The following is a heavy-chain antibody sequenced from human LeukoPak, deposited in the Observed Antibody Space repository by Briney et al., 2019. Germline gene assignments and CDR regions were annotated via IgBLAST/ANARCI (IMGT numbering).Heavy chain of an antibody. V-gene: IGHV3-7*01. J-gene: IGHJ6*03. CDR1: GFTFSSYW. D-gene: IGHD1-1*01. CDR2: IKQDGSEK. CDR3: SRAECSPGYYSYDYYYMDV. Sequence: GGSLRLSCAASGFTFSSYWMSWVRQAPGKGLEWVANIKQDGSEKYYVDSVKGRFTISRDNAKNSLYLQMNSLRAEDTAVYFCSRAECSPGYYSYDYYYMDVWGKGTTVTVSS.